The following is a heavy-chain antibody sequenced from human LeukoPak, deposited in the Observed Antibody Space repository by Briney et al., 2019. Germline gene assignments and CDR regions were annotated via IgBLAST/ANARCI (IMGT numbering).Heavy chain of an antibody. Sequence: SQTLSLTCAISGDSVSSNSATWNWIRQSPSRGLEWLGRTYYRSKWYNDYALSVKSRITINPDTSKNQFSLQLSSVTPEDTAVYYCARMGSGSVFLATGFDPWGQGTLVTVSS. CDR2: TYYRSKWYN. J-gene: IGHJ5*02. D-gene: IGHD1-1*01. CDR1: GDSVSSNSAT. V-gene: IGHV6-1*01. CDR3: ARMGSGSVFLATGFDP.